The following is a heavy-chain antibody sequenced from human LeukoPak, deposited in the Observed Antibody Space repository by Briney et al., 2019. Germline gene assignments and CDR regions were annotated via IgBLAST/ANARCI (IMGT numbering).Heavy chain of an antibody. J-gene: IGHJ4*02. CDR2: INPNSGGT. D-gene: IGHD3-22*01. Sequence: ASVKVSCKASGYTFTSYYMHWVRQAPGQGLEWMGWINPNSGGTNYAQKFQGRVTMTRDTSISTAYMELSRLRSEDTAVYYCATYYYDSSGYRNWGQGTLVTVSS. CDR3: ATYYYDSSGYRN. V-gene: IGHV1-2*02. CDR1: GYTFTSYY.